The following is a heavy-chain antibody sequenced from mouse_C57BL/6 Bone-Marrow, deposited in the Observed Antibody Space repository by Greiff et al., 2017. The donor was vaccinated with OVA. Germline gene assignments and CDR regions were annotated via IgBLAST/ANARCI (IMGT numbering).Heavy chain of an antibody. Sequence: QVQLQQSGSELRSPGSSVKLSCKDFDSEVFPIAYMSWVRQKPGHGFEWIGGILPSIGRTIYGEKFEDKATLDADTLSNTAYLELNSLTSVDSAIYYCARNIGSRGLYWYFDVWGTGTTVTVSS. CDR2: ILPSIGRT. D-gene: IGHD1-1*01. CDR3: ARNIGSRGLYWYFDV. J-gene: IGHJ1*03. V-gene: IGHV15-2*01. CDR1: DSEVFPIAY.